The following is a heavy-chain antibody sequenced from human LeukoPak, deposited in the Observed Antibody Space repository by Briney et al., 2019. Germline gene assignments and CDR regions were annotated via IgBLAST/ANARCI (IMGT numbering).Heavy chain of an antibody. CDR2: IYHSGST. Sequence: SETLSLTCTVSGYSISSGYYWGWIRQPSGKGLEWIGSIYHSGSTYYNPSLKSRVTISVDTSKNQFSLKLSSVTAADTAVYYCATRITTGDYWGQGTLVTVSS. J-gene: IGHJ4*02. D-gene: IGHD3-22*01. CDR1: GYSISSGYY. V-gene: IGHV4-38-2*02. CDR3: ATRITTGDY.